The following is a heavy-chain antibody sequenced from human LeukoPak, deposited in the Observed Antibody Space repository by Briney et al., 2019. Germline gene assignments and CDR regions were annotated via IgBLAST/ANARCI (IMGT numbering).Heavy chain of an antibody. CDR2: MRYDGSNK. V-gene: IGHV3-30*02. CDR3: AKDHGRDCGGDCYPDAFVI. CDR1: GFTFSSYG. D-gene: IGHD2-21*02. J-gene: IGHJ3*02. Sequence: GGSLRLSCAASGFTFSSYGMHWVRQDPGKGLEWVAFMRYDGSNKYYADSVKGRFTISRDNSKNTLYLQMNSLRAEDTAVYYCAKDHGRDCGGDCYPDAFVIWGQGTMVTVSS.